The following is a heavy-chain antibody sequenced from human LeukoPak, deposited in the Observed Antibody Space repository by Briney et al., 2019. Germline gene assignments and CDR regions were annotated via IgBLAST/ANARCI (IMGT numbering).Heavy chain of an antibody. D-gene: IGHD2-15*01. V-gene: IGHV3-23*01. Sequence: PGESLRLSCAASGFTFSSYAMSWVRQAPGKGLEWVSAISGSGGSTYYADSVKGRFTISRDNSKNTLYLQMNSLRAEDTAVYYCAKGPYSRYYYYMDVWGKGTTVTVSS. J-gene: IGHJ6*03. CDR1: GFTFSSYA. CDR3: AKGPYSRYYYYMDV. CDR2: ISGSGGST.